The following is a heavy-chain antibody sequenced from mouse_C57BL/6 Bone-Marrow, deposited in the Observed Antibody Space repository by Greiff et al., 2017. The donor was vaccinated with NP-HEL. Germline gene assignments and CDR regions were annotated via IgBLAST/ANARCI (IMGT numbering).Heavy chain of an antibody. CDR3: VRNYGSTYDWYFDV. CDR2: IRSKSSNYAT. V-gene: IGHV10-3*01. CDR1: GFTFTTYA. J-gene: IGHJ1*03. Sequence: EVKLVESGGGLVQPKGSLKLSCAASGFTFTTYAMHWVRQAPGKGLEWVARIRSKSSNYATYYADSVKDRFTISRDDSQSMLYLQMSNLKTEDTAMYYCVRNYGSTYDWYFDVWGTGTTVTVSS. D-gene: IGHD1-1*01.